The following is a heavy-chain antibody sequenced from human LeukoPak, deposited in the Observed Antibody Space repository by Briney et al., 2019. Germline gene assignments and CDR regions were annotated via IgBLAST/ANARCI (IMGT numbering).Heavy chain of an antibody. CDR3: AKEFAYDSSGYLDY. CDR1: GFTFSSYA. V-gene: IGHV3-9*01. CDR2: ISWNSGSI. J-gene: IGHJ4*02. Sequence: GGSLRLSCAASGFTFSSYAMHWVRQAPGKGLEWVSGISWNSGSIGYADSVKGRFTISRDNAKNSLYLQMNSLRAEDTALYYCAKEFAYDSSGYLDYWGQGTLVTVSS. D-gene: IGHD3-22*01.